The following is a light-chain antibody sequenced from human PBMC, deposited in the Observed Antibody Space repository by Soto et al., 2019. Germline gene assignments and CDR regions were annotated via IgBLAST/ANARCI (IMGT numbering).Light chain of an antibody. V-gene: IGLV2-8*01. Sequence: QSALTQPPSASGSPGQSVTISCTGTSSDVGGNKIVSWYQQHPGKAPRLIIYEVNRRPSGVPDRFSGSKSGNTASLTVSGLQDEDEADYYCSSFGGSNDVLFGGGTKLTVL. J-gene: IGLJ2*01. CDR3: SSFGGSNDVL. CDR1: SSDVGGNKI. CDR2: EVN.